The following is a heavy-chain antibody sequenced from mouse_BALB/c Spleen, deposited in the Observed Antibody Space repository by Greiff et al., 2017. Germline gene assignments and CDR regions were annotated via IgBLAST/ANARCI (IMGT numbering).Heavy chain of an antibody. V-gene: IGHV14-3*02. D-gene: IGHD2-1*01. CDR3: ALYYGNYVDDWYFDV. CDR2: IDPANGNT. Sequence: EVQLVESGAELVKPGASVKLSCTASGFNIKDTYMHWVKQRPEQGLEWIGRIDPANGNTKYDPKFQGKATITADTSSNTAYLQLSSLTSEDTAVYYCALYYGNYVDDWYFDVWGAGTTVTVSS. J-gene: IGHJ1*01. CDR1: GFNIKDTY.